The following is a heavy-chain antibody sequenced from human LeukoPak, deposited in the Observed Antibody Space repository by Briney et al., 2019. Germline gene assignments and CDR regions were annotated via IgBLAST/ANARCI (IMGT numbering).Heavy chain of an antibody. J-gene: IGHJ4*02. D-gene: IGHD3-22*01. V-gene: IGHV3-30*04. CDR1: GFTFSSYA. Sequence: GGSLRLSCAASGFTFSSYAMHWVRQAPGKGLEWVAVISYDGSNKYYADSVKGRFTISRDNSKNTLYLQMNSLRAEDTAVYYCARDGGDSGSYDYWGQGTLVTVSS. CDR3: ARDGGDSGSYDY. CDR2: ISYDGSNK.